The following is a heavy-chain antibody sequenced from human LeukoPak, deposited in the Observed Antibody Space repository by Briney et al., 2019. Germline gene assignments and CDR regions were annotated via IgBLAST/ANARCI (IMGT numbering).Heavy chain of an antibody. V-gene: IGHV3-7*04. J-gene: IGHJ4*02. CDR3: TRVGYIDEGIDY. CDR2: IKQDGSKK. CDR1: GFPFSSYW. Sequence: GGSLRLSWVASGFPFSSYWMTWVRQAPGKGLEWVANIKQDGSKKSYVDSVKGRFTISRDNAKNSLYLQMNSLRAEDTAIYYCTRVGYIDEGIDYWGQGTLVTVSS. D-gene: IGHD5-24*01.